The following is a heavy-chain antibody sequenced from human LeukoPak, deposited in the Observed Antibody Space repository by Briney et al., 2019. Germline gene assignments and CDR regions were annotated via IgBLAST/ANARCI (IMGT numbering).Heavy chain of an antibody. Sequence: SETLSLTCTVSGGSISSGGYSWSWIRQHPGKGLEWIGYIYYSGSTYYNPSLKSRVTISVDTSKNQFSLKLSSVTAADTAVYYCARGSHTADYYDSSGYYLAAFDIWGQGTMVTVSS. CDR1: GGSISSGGYS. CDR3: ARGSHTADYYDSSGYYLAAFDI. V-gene: IGHV4-31*03. D-gene: IGHD3-22*01. J-gene: IGHJ3*02. CDR2: IYYSGST.